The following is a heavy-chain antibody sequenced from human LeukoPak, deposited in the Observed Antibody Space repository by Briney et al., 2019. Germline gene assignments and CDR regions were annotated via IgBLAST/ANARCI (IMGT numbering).Heavy chain of an antibody. J-gene: IGHJ4*02. Sequence: GGSLRLSCAASGFTFSSYAMSWVRQAPGKGLEWVSAISGSGGSTYYADSVKGRFTISRDNSKNTLYLQMNSLRADDTAVYYCAAPDYDILTGYSVDFDYWGQGTLVTVSS. CDR2: ISGSGGST. CDR3: AAPDYDILTGYSVDFDY. D-gene: IGHD3-9*01. V-gene: IGHV3-23*01. CDR1: GFTFSSYA.